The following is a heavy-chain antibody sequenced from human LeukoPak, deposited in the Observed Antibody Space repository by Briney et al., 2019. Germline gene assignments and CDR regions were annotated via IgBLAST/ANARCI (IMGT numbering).Heavy chain of an antibody. CDR3: ARQNANQRITIFGVVTKSTKGPFDY. CDR2: INPKSGDT. D-gene: IGHD3-3*01. CDR1: GYTFTSYY. V-gene: IGHV1-2*02. Sequence: ASVKVSCKASGYTFTSYYMHWVRQAPGQGLEWLGWINPKSGDTNHVQKFQGRVTLTRDTSISTAYMELSGLRFDDTAIYYCARQNANQRITIFGVVTKSTKGPFDYWGQGTLVTVSS. J-gene: IGHJ4*02.